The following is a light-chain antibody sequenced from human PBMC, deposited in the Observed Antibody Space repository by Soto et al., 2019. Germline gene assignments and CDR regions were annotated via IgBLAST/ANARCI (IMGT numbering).Light chain of an antibody. V-gene: IGKV1-9*01. J-gene: IGKJ4*01. CDR2: AAS. Sequence: IQLTQSPSSLSASVGDRVTITCRASQGISSYLVWYQQKPGKAPKLLIYAASTLQSGVPSRFSGSGSGTDFTLTISSLQPEDFATYYCQHLNGYPQTFGGGTKVDIK. CDR1: QGISSY. CDR3: QHLNGYPQT.